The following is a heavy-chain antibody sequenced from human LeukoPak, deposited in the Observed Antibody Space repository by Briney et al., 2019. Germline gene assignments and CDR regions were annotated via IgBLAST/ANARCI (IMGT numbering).Heavy chain of an antibody. CDR3: ARGGEEALSKIVVVPAATGY. J-gene: IGHJ4*02. D-gene: IGHD2-2*01. V-gene: IGHV3-23*01. Sequence: GGSLRLSCAASGFTFSKYAMSWVRQVPEKGLEWVSGISGSGGSTYYADSVKGRFTISRDNAKNSLYLQMNSLRAEDTAVYYCARGGEEALSKIVVVPAATGYWGQGTLVTVSS. CDR1: GFTFSKYA. CDR2: ISGSGGST.